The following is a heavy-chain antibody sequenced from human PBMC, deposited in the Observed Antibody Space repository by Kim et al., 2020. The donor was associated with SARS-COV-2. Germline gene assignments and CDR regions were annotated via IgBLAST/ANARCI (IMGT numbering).Heavy chain of an antibody. Sequence: SETLSLTCSVFGDSISNYYWGWVRQSADKGLEWIGRIYISGSTDDNPSLKSRVAMSVDTSRNQFSLKLRSVTAADTAVYYCARETWFGGGFDPWGQGILVIVSS. CDR3: ARETWFGGGFDP. CDR1: GDSISNYY. D-gene: IGHD3-10*01. CDR2: IYISGST. J-gene: IGHJ5*02. V-gene: IGHV4-4*07.